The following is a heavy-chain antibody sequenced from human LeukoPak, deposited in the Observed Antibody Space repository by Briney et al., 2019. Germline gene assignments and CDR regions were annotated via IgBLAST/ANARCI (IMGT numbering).Heavy chain of an antibody. CDR1: GYTFTSYG. D-gene: IGHD4-23*01. V-gene: IGHV1-69*06. CDR3: AYVAGLKYGGYFDY. J-gene: IGHJ4*02. CDR2: IIPIFGTA. Sequence: GASVKVSCKASGYTFTSYGISWVRQAPGQGLEWMGGIIPIFGTANYAQKFQGRVTITADKSTSTAYMELSSLRSEDTAVYYCAYVAGLKYGGYFDYWGQGTLVTVSS.